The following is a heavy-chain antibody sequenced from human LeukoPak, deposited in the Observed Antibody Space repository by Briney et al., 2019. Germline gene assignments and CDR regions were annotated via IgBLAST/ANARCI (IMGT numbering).Heavy chain of an antibody. Sequence: GASVKVSCKASGYTFTGYYIHWVRQAPGQGLEWMGWIYPYSGDTNYAQNFQGRVTMTRDTSTSTAYMELSSLKSDDTAVYYCARDRNSGSSLDIWGQGTMLTVSS. D-gene: IGHD6-6*01. CDR1: GYTFTGYY. CDR3: ARDRNSGSSLDI. V-gene: IGHV1-2*02. CDR2: IYPYSGDT. J-gene: IGHJ3*02.